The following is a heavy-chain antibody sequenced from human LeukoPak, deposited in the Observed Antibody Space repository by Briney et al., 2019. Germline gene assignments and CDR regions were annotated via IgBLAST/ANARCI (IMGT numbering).Heavy chain of an antibody. CDR3: VRENPEKHVRDY. V-gene: IGHV3-66*02. J-gene: IGHJ4*02. Sequence: PGGSLRLSCAASGFTFSNNYMSWVRQAPGKGLQWVSVIYSGGSTYYGDSVRGRFTISRDNSKTTLYPQMNSQRPDDAAVKYCVRENPEKHVRDYWGQGTLVTVSS. D-gene: IGHD1-14*01. CDR2: IYSGGST. CDR1: GFTFSNNY.